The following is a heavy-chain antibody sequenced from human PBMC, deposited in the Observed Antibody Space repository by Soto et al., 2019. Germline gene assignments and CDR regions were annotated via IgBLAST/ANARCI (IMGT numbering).Heavy chain of an antibody. CDR2: ISYDGSNK. CDR1: GFTFSSYG. V-gene: IGHV3-30*18. D-gene: IGHD1-1*01. Sequence: QVQLVESGGGVVQPGRSLRLSCAASGFTFSSYGMHWVRQAPGKGLEWVAVISYDGSNKYYADSVKGRFTISRDNSKNTLYLQMNSLIAEDTAVYYCAKPAVSPFNDPYFDYWGQGTLVTVSS. J-gene: IGHJ4*02. CDR3: AKPAVSPFNDPYFDY.